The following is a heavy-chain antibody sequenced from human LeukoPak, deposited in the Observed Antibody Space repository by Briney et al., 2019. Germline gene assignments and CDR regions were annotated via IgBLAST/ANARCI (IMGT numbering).Heavy chain of an antibody. D-gene: IGHD5-12*01. V-gene: IGHV1-2*02. CDR1: GYTFTGYS. CDR2: ISPHSGVT. CDR3: ARGVRGSGYELFDH. Sequence: ASVKVSCKASGYTFTGYSMHWVRQAPGQGLEWMGWISPHSGVTNYAQKFQGRVTMTWDTSISTAYMELSRLTSDDTAVYYCARGVRGSGYELFDHWGQGTLVTVSS. J-gene: IGHJ5*02.